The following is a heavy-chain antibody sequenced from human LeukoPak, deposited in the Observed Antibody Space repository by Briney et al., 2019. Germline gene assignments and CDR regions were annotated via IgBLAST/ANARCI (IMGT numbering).Heavy chain of an antibody. CDR1: GFTFRSYS. CDR2: ISSSSSYI. Sequence: GSLRLSCEASGFTFRSYSMNWVRQAPGKGLEWVSSISSSSSYIYYADSVKGRFTISRDNAKNSLYLQMNSLRAEDTAVYYCARDTHSSSWYWNYWGQGTLVTVSS. V-gene: IGHV3-21*01. J-gene: IGHJ4*02. D-gene: IGHD6-13*01. CDR3: ARDTHSSSWYWNY.